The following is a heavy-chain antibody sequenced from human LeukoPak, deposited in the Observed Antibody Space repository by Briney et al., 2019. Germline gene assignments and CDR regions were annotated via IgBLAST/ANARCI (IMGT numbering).Heavy chain of an antibody. V-gene: IGHV4-30-2*02. CDR1: GGSISSGGYY. J-gene: IGHJ4*02. CDR2: IYHSGSI. D-gene: IGHD6-13*01. Sequence: SETLSLTCTVSGGSISSGGYYWSWIRQPPGKGLEWIGYIYHSGSIYYNPSLKSRVTISVDRSENQFSLKLSSVTAADTAVYYCARQYSSSWRGRYYFDYWGQGTLVTVSS. CDR3: ARQYSSSWRGRYYFDY.